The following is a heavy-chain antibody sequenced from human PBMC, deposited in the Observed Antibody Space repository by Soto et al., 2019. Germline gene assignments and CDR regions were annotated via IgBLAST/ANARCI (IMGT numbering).Heavy chain of an antibody. CDR3: AKDRSASY. CDR2: ISYDGSNK. CDR1: GHTFSSYG. Sequence: GGSLRLSSAASGHTFSSYGMHWVRQAPGKGLEWVAVISYDGSNKYYADSVKGRFTISRDNSKNTLYLQMNSLRAEDTAVYYCAKDRSASYWGQGTLVTVSS. V-gene: IGHV3-30*18. J-gene: IGHJ4*02.